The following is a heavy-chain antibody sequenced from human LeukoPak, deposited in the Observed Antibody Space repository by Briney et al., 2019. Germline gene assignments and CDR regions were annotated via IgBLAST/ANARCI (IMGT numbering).Heavy chain of an antibody. D-gene: IGHD6-13*01. CDR2: MKPNSGNT. J-gene: IGHJ5*02. CDR1: GYTFTSYD. Sequence: APVKVSCKASGYTFTSYDINWVRQATGQGLEWMGWMKPNSGNTGFAQKFQGRVSMTRNISTNTAYMELSSLRSEDTAMYYCARMAADGTMNWFDPWGQGTLVIVSS. CDR3: ARMAADGTMNWFDP. V-gene: IGHV1-8*01.